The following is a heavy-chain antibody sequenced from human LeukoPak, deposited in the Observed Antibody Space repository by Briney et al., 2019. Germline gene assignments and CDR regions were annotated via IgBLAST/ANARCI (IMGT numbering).Heavy chain of an antibody. D-gene: IGHD3-16*01. Sequence: GGSLRLSCAASGFTFSSYSMNWVRQAPGKGLEWVSSISSSSSYIYYADSVKGRFTISRDNAKNSLYLQMNSLRAEDTAVYYCARDSLPYGMDVWGQGTTVTVSS. V-gene: IGHV3-21*01. J-gene: IGHJ6*02. CDR2: ISSSSSYI. CDR1: GFTFSSYS. CDR3: ARDSLPYGMDV.